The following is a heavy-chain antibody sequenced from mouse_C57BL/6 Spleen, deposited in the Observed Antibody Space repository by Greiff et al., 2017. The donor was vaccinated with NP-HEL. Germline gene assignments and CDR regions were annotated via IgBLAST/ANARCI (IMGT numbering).Heavy chain of an antibody. Sequence: QVQLKESGAELAKPGASVKLSCKASGYTFTSYWMHWVKQRPGQGLEWIGYINPSSGYTKYNQKFKDKATLTADKSSSTAYMQLSSLTYEDSAVYYCARSLITTVVAEDFDVWGTGTTVTVSS. J-gene: IGHJ1*03. CDR3: ARSLITTVVAEDFDV. V-gene: IGHV1-7*01. CDR2: INPSSGYT. D-gene: IGHD1-1*01. CDR1: GYTFTSYW.